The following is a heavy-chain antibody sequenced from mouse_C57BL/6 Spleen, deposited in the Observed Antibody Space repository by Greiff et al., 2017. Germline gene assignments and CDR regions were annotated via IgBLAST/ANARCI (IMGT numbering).Heavy chain of an antibody. D-gene: IGHD2-4*01. J-gene: IGHJ3*01. Sequence: EVKLQESGGGLVQPGGSLKLSCAASGFTFSDYYMYWVRQTPEKRLEWVAYISNGGGSTYYPDTVKGRFTISRDNAKNTLYLQMSRLKSEDTAMYYCARPYDYDAWFAYWGQGTLVTVSA. CDR3: ARPYDYDAWFAY. CDR1: GFTFSDYY. V-gene: IGHV5-12*01. CDR2: ISNGGGST.